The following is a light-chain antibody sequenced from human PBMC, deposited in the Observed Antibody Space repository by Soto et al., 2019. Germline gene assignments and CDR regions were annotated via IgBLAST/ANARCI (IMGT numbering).Light chain of an antibody. CDR2: DAS. V-gene: IGKV3-20*01. Sequence: EVVLTQSPGTLSLSPGERATLSCRASQSVAXGHLAWYQQTPGQAPRLLVSDASSRATGIPDRFSGSASGTDFTLTISRLEPEDSAMYYCQQYGTAPITFGQGTRLEIK. J-gene: IGKJ5*01. CDR1: QSVAXGH. CDR3: QQYGTAPIT.